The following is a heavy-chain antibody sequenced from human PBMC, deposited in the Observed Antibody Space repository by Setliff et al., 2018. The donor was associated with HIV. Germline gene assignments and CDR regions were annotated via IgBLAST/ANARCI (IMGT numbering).Heavy chain of an antibody. CDR3: ARPYTVWVYGMDL. V-gene: IGHV3-21*01. CDR2: ISSNGYYI. Sequence: GGSLRLSCAASGFTFSTYTMNWVRQAPGKGLEWVSSISSNGYYIYYADSVKGRFTISRDNAQNSLYLQLNSLRAEDTAVYYCARPYTVWVYGMDLWGQGTTVTVSS. CDR1: GFTFSTYT. J-gene: IGHJ6*02. D-gene: IGHD2-8*01.